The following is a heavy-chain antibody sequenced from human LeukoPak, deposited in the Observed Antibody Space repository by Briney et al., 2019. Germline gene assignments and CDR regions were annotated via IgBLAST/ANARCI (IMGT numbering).Heavy chain of an antibody. J-gene: IGHJ4*02. Sequence: GGSLRLSCAASGFTFSRYAMNWVRQAPGKGLDWVSRISGSGGNTYHADSVKGRFTISRDNSKNTLYLQMNSLRAEDTAVYYCASRDLSSSQPFDYRGQGTLVTVSS. CDR3: ASRDLSSSQPFDY. V-gene: IGHV3-23*01. CDR1: GFTFSRYA. CDR2: ISGSGGNT. D-gene: IGHD6-6*01.